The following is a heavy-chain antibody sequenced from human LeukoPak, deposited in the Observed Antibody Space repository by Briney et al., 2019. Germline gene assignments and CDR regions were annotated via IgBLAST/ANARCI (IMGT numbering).Heavy chain of an antibody. V-gene: IGHV4-61*08. CDR2: IYYSGST. CDR3: ARVGISLGYYFDC. CDR1: GDSISSGDYY. D-gene: IGHD2-15*01. J-gene: IGHJ4*02. Sequence: SQTLSLTCTVSGDSISSGDYYWSWIRQPPGKGLEWIGYIYYSGSTNYNPSLKSRVTISVDTSKNQFSLNLSSVTAADTAVYYCARVGISLGYYFDCWGQGTLVTVSS.